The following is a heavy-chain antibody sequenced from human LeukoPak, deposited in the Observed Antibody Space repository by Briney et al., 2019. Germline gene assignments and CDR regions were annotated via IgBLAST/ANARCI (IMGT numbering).Heavy chain of an antibody. D-gene: IGHD4-17*01. Sequence: GGSLRLSCAASGFSFDDYAMHWVRQAPGKGLEWVSGISWNSGSIGYADSVKGRFTISRDNAKNSLYLQMNSLRAEDTALYHCAKDMGATVTTIDYWGQGTLVTVSS. V-gene: IGHV3-9*01. CDR3: AKDMGATVTTIDY. J-gene: IGHJ4*02. CDR1: GFSFDDYA. CDR2: ISWNSGSI.